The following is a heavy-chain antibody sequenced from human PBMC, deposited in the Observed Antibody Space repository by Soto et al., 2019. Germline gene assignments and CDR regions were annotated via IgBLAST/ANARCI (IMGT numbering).Heavy chain of an antibody. CDR1: GGTFSSNG. CDR3: ARARYCTNRLCLMPRDYYGMDV. CDR2: VIPVHGTA. D-gene: IGHD2-8*01. Sequence: QVQLVQSGAEVKKPGSSVKVSCKASGGTFSSNGISWVRQAPGQGLEWMGGVIPVHGTASYAQNFQGSITMTADESTSTAYMELSSLRSEAPAVYYCARARYCTNRLCLMPRDYYGMDVWGQGTRVTVSS. J-gene: IGHJ6*02. V-gene: IGHV1-69*01.